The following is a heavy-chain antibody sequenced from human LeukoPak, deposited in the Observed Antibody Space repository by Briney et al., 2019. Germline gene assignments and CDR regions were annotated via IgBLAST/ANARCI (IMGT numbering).Heavy chain of an antibody. CDR1: GGSISSYY. V-gene: IGHV4-59*08. CDR2: IYYSGST. J-gene: IGHJ5*02. D-gene: IGHD4-23*01. CDR3: AKGMATVVTWAYNWFDP. Sequence: SETLSLTCTVSGGSISSYYWSWIRQPPGKGLEWIGYIYYSGSTYYNPSLKSRVTISVDTSKNQFSLKLNSVTAADTAVYYCAKGMATVVTWAYNWFDPWGQGTLVTVSS.